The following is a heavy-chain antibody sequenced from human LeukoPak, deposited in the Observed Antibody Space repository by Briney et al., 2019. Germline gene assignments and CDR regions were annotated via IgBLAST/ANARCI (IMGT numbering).Heavy chain of an antibody. CDR2: ISGPGSTT. Sequence: GSLRLSCAASGFTFSGYAMTWVRQAPGKGLEWVATISGPGSTTYYADSVKGRFTISRDNSQNTLYLQMNSPRAEDTAIYYCAKGLLTKTHGISWDPFDSWGQGTLVSVSS. J-gene: IGHJ4*02. CDR3: AKGLLTKTHGISWDPFDS. CDR1: GFTFSGYA. D-gene: IGHD6-13*01. V-gene: IGHV3-23*01.